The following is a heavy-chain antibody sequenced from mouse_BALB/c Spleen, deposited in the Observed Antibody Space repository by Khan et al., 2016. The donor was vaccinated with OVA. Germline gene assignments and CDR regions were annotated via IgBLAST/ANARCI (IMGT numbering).Heavy chain of an antibody. CDR3: TRKDYYDYDPFPY. V-gene: IGHV3-2*02. D-gene: IGHD2-4*01. Sequence: EVQLQESGPGLVKPSQSLSLTCAVTGYSITSEYAWNWIRQFPGNKLEWMGYINYSGNTRYNPSLKSRISITRDTSKNQFFLQSNSVTTEDTATYYCTRKDYYDYDPFPYWGQGTLVTFSA. J-gene: IGHJ3*01. CDR1: GYSITSEYA. CDR2: INYSGNT.